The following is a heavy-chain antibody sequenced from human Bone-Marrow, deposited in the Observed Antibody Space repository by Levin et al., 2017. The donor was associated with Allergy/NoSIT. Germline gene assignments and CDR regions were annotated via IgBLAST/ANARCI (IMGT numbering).Heavy chain of an antibody. CDR1: GFNFASYG. Sequence: GGSLRLSCAASGFNFASYGMNWVRQAPGKGLEWVSSISGTGRHIYLADSLKGRFTISRDNAQNSLSLQMNNLRVEDTAVFYCAKDEGPFSSSFAFDCWGQGALVTVSS. CDR3: AKDEGPFSSSFAFDC. J-gene: IGHJ4*02. V-gene: IGHV3-21*01. D-gene: IGHD2-2*01. CDR2: ISGTGRHI.